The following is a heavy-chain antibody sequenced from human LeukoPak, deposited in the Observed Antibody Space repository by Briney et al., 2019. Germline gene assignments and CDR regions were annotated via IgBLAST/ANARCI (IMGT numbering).Heavy chain of an antibody. J-gene: IGHJ4*02. Sequence: SETLSLTCTVSGGSISSYYWSWIRQPPGKGLEWIGYIYYSGSTNYNPSLKSRVTISVDTSKNQFSLKLSSVTAADTAVYYCARDKWELGFDYWGQGTLVTVYS. D-gene: IGHD1-26*01. CDR3: ARDKWELGFDY. CDR2: IYYSGST. V-gene: IGHV4-59*01. CDR1: GGSISSYY.